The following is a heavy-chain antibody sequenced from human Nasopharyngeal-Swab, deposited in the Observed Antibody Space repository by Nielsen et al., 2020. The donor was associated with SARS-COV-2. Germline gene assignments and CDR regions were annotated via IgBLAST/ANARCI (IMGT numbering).Heavy chain of an antibody. CDR1: GFTFSNYD. CDR3: ARDAPAHYGAFY. Sequence: GESLKISCAASGFTFSNYDMHWVRQATGKGLEWLSGINPAGVTYSPDSVKGRFTISRDNAKNTLYLQMNSLRAEDTAVYYCARDAPAHYGAFYWGRGTLVTVSS. J-gene: IGHJ4*02. D-gene: IGHD4-17*01. CDR2: INPAGVT. V-gene: IGHV3-13*01.